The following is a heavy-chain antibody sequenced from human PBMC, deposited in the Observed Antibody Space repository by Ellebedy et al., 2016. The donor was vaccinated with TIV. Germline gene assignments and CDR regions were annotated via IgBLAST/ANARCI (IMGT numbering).Heavy chain of an antibody. CDR1: GFSISSGYN. CDR3: ARISVVVVGVGGPGGMDV. Sequence: MPSETLSLTCIVSGFSISSGYNWGWIRQPPGKGLEWIGSIYQTGTTYYNPPLKSRVTMSVDPSKNRFSLKLSSVTAADTAVYYCARISVVVVGVGGPGGMDVWGQGTTVTVSS. J-gene: IGHJ6*02. CDR2: IYQTGTT. V-gene: IGHV4-38-2*02. D-gene: IGHD2-15*01.